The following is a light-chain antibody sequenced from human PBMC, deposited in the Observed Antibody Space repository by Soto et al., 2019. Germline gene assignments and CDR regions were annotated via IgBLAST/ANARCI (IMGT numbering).Light chain of an antibody. Sequence: AIRMTQSPSSLSASTGDRVTITCRASQGISSYLAWYQQKPGKAPKLLIYAASTSQSGVPSRFSGSGSGTDFTLTISCLQSEDFATYYCQQYYSYPPLTFGGGTKVEIK. CDR1: QGISSY. CDR2: AAS. CDR3: QQYYSYPPLT. V-gene: IGKV1-8*01. J-gene: IGKJ4*01.